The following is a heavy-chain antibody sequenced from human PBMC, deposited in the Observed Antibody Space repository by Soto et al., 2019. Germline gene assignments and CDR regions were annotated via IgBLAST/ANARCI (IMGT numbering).Heavy chain of an antibody. CDR1: GGSISGYY. CDR3: ARHYCSGDNCYYFDY. V-gene: IGHV4-59*08. J-gene: IGHJ4*02. D-gene: IGHD2-15*01. CDR2: IYYNGNT. Sequence: PSETLSLTCTVSGGSISGYYWSWIRQPPGKGLEWIGSIYYNGNTNYNPSLNSRVTMSVDTSENQFSLKLSSVTATDTAVYYCARHYCSGDNCYYFDYWGQGILVTVSS.